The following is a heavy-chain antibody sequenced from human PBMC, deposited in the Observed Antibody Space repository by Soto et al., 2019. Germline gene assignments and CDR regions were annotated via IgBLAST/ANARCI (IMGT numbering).Heavy chain of an antibody. V-gene: IGHV1-18*01. Sequence: APLKVSCKAAGYIIGNYGIAWLRQAPGQGLEWMGWISPYSGNTHYASKVQGRLTMTTDTSTSTAYMDLGSLTSDDTAVYYCARDQGITTFGVYSMYYYGMDVWGQGTTVTVS. CDR1: GYIIGNYG. CDR3: ARDQGITTFGVYSMYYYGMDV. J-gene: IGHJ6*02. CDR2: ISPYSGNT. D-gene: IGHD3-3*01.